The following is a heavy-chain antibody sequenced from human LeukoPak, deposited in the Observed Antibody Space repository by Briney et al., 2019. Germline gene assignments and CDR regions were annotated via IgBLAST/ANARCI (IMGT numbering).Heavy chain of an antibody. CDR3: ARDPPVYCGGGSCSYEGILDY. CDR1: GGSFSGYY. D-gene: IGHD2-15*01. Sequence: SETLSLTCAVYGGSFSGYYWSWIRQPPGKGLEWIGEINHSGSTNYNPSLKSRVTISVDTAQNQFSLKLSSVTAADTAVYYCARDPPVYCGGGSCSYEGILDYWGQGTLVTVSS. V-gene: IGHV4-34*01. J-gene: IGHJ4*02. CDR2: INHSGST.